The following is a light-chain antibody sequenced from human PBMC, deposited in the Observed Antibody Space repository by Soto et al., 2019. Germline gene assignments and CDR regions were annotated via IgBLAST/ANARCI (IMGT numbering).Light chain of an antibody. CDR1: QSVSDN. V-gene: IGKV3-15*01. CDR3: QQYDYWPPYT. J-gene: IGKJ2*01. CDR2: GAS. Sequence: EIVMTQSPATLSVSPGERAIVSCRASQSVSDNLAWYQQTPGRAPRLLIYGASIRATGVPARFSGSGSGTEFTLPISSLQSEDFAVYYCQQYDYWPPYTFGQGTKVEIK.